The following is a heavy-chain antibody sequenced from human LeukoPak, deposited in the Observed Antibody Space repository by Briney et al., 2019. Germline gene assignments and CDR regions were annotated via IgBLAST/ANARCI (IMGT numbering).Heavy chain of an antibody. D-gene: IGHD6-13*01. J-gene: IGHJ4*02. Sequence: PGGSLRLSCAASGFIFSSYNMNWVRQAPGKGLEWVSFISSSSSYIYYADSVKGRFTISRDNAKNSLYPQMNSLRAEDTAVYYCAIAPGYRSFLDYWGQGTLVTVSS. CDR1: GFIFSSYN. CDR2: ISSSSSYI. CDR3: AIAPGYRSFLDY. V-gene: IGHV3-21*01.